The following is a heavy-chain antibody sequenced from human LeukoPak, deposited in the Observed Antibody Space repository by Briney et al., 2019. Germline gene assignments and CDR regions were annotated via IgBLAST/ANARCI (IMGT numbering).Heavy chain of an antibody. CDR3: ARVNYYGSGSYYNAFDY. Sequence: SETLSLTCAVYGGSFSGYYWGWIRQPPGKGLEWIGSIYYSGSTYYNPSLKSRVTISVDTSKNQFSLKLSSVTAADTAVYYCARVNYYGSGSYYNAFDYWGQGTLVTVSS. J-gene: IGHJ4*02. D-gene: IGHD3-10*01. V-gene: IGHV4-34*01. CDR2: IYYSGST. CDR1: GGSFSGYY.